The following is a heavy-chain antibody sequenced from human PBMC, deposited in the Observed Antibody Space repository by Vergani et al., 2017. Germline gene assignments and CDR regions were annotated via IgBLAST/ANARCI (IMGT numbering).Heavy chain of an antibody. CDR2: IYHSGST. CDR1: GGSFSGYY. V-gene: IGHV4-34*01. Sequence: QVQLQQWGAGLLKPSETLSLTCAVYGGSFSGYYWSWIRQPPGKGLEWIGYIYHSGSTYYNPSLKSRVTISVDRSKTQFSLKLSSVTAADTAVYYCASGRGGGYGSDFDYWGQGTLVTVSS. CDR3: ASGRGGGYGSDFDY. J-gene: IGHJ4*02. D-gene: IGHD5-12*01.